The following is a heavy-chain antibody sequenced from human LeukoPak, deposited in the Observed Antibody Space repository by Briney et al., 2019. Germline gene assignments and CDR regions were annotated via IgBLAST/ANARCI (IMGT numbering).Heavy chain of an antibody. J-gene: IGHJ4*02. CDR1: GFTFDDYA. D-gene: IGHD4-17*01. Sequence: PGGSLRLSCAASGFTFDDYAMHWVRQAPGKGLEWVSGISWNSGSIGYADSVKGRFTISRDNAKNSLYLQMNSLRAEDTAVYYCARDYGDYGPRYFDYWGQGTLVTVSS. V-gene: IGHV3-9*01. CDR3: ARDYGDYGPRYFDY. CDR2: ISWNSGSI.